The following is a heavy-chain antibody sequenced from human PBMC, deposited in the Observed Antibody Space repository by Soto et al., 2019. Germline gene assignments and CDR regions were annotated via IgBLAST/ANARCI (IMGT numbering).Heavy chain of an antibody. CDR3: AAGVVGPYYFDY. Sequence: QVQLQESGPGLVKPSETLSLTCTVSGGSISQYYWSWIRQPPGKGLEWIGYHYYSGSTNYNPSLKSRVTMLVDTSKNQFALKVSSVTAADTAVYYCAAGVVGPYYFDYWGQGTLVTVSS. CDR2: HYYSGST. D-gene: IGHD3-3*01. CDR1: GGSISQYY. V-gene: IGHV4-59*03. J-gene: IGHJ4*02.